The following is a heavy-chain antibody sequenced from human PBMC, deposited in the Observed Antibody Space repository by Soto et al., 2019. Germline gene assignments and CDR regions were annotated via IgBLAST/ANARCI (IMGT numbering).Heavy chain of an antibody. D-gene: IGHD3-22*01. CDR1: GFTISSYG. Sequence: PGGSLRLSCAASGFTISSYGIHWVRQAPGKGLEWVAVISYDGSNEYYADSVKGRFSISRDNSKNTLYLQVNSLRAEDTAVYYCAKDREKITMIVVAVFYYFDYWGQGTLVTVSS. V-gene: IGHV3-30*18. J-gene: IGHJ4*02. CDR2: ISYDGSNE. CDR3: AKDREKITMIVVAVFYYFDY.